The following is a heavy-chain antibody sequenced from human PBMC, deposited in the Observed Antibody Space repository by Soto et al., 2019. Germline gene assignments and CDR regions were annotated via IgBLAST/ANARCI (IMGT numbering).Heavy chain of an antibody. J-gene: IGHJ6*02. D-gene: IGHD5-12*01. CDR1: GGSISSGGYY. V-gene: IGHV4-31*03. CDR3: ARAQRSYSGYYRAYYYGMDV. CDR2: ISYSGST. Sequence: QVQLQESGPGLVKPSQTLSLTCTVSGGSISSGGYYWSWIRQHPGNGLEWIGYISYSGSTYYNPSLKSRVTISVDSPKNQFSLKLSSVTAADTAVYYCARAQRSYSGYYRAYYYGMDVWGQGTTVTVSS.